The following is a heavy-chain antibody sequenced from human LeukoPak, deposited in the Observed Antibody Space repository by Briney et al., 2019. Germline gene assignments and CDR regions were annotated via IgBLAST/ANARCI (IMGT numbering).Heavy chain of an antibody. V-gene: IGHV4-39*07. Sequence: NASETLSLTCTVSSGSISTSNYYWGWVRQPPGKALEWIGNIFYSGSTYYSPSLKSRVTISLDTSRNQFSLKLNSVTAEDTAVYHCAFRPGDCIGINCYPSLWDYWGQGTLVTVSS. D-gene: IGHD2-15*01. CDR2: IFYSGST. CDR3: AFRPGDCIGINCYPSLWDY. J-gene: IGHJ4*02. CDR1: SGSISTSNYY.